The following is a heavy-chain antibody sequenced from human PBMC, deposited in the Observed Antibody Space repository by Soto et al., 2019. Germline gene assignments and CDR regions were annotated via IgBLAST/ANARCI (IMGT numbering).Heavy chain of an antibody. V-gene: IGHV1-69*13. D-gene: IGHD3-22*01. CDR2: IIPIFGTA. Sequence: SVKVSCKASGVTFSSYAISWVRQAPGQGLEWMGGIIPIFGTANYAQKFQGRVTITADESTSTAYMELSSLRSEDTAVYYCARAVAYDSSGSVFDYWGQGTLVTVSS. CDR3: ARAVAYDSSGSVFDY. CDR1: GVTFSSYA. J-gene: IGHJ4*02.